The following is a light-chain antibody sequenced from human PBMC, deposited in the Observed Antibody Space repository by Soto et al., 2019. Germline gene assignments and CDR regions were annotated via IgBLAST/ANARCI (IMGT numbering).Light chain of an antibody. J-gene: IGKJ1*01. CDR1: QGISSW. CDR2: AAS. V-gene: IGKV1-12*01. Sequence: DIQMTQSPSSVSASXVDRVTITXXASQGISSWLAWYQQKPGKAPKLLIYAASTLQSGVPSRFSGSGSGTDFTLTISSLQPEDFATYYCQQSYSTPRTFGQGTKVDI. CDR3: QQSYSTPRT.